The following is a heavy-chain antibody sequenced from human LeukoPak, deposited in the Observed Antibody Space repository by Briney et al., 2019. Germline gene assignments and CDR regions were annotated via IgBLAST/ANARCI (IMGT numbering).Heavy chain of an antibody. CDR2: ISSSSSYT. CDR1: GFTFSSYA. Sequence: PGGSLRLSCAASGFTFSSYAMNWVRQAPGKGLEWVSSISSSSSYTYYADSMKGRFTISRDNAKNSLYLQMSSLSAEDTAVYYCARGCGGDCYPFRAYWGQGTLVTVSS. CDR3: ARGCGGDCYPFRAY. D-gene: IGHD2-21*02. V-gene: IGHV3-21*06. J-gene: IGHJ4*02.